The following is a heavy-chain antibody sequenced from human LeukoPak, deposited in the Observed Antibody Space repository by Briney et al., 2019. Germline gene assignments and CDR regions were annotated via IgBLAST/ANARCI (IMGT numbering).Heavy chain of an antibody. D-gene: IGHD5-18*01. CDR2: INPNSGGT. V-gene: IGHV1-2*04. CDR1: GYTFTCYY. CDR3: ARPGRVRTAMVSFDI. Sequence: GASVKVSCKASGYTFTCYYMHWVRQAPGQGLEWMGWINPNSGGTNYAQKFQGWVTMTRDTSISTAYMELSRLRSDDTAVYYCARPGRVRTAMVSFDIWGQGTMVTVSS. J-gene: IGHJ3*02.